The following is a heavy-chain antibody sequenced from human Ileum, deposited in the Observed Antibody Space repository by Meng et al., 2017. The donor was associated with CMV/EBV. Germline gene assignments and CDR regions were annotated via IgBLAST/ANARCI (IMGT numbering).Heavy chain of an antibody. Sequence: GESLKISCKGSGYSLTSYWLRWVRQMPGKGLEGMGFIYPGDSDTRYSPSFQGQVTISADKSLSTAYLQWSSLKASDTAMYYCARHDLYCSSTSCSGEDYYYYGMGVWGQGTTVTVSS. V-gene: IGHV5-51*01. J-gene: IGHJ6*02. CDR2: IYPGDSDT. CDR3: ARHDLYCSSTSCSGEDYYYYGMGV. D-gene: IGHD2-2*01. CDR1: GYSLTSYW.